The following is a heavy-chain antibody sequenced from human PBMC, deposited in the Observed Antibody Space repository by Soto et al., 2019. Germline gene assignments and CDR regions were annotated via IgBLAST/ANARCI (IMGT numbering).Heavy chain of an antibody. Sequence: GGPLRLPCAASGFTFSSYGMNWVRQAPGKGLVWVSRIISDGSSTSYADSVKGRFTISRDNAKNTLYLQMNSLRAEDTAVYYCASVGVIRGFDYWGQGTLVTVSS. V-gene: IGHV3-74*01. CDR1: GFTFSSYG. J-gene: IGHJ4*02. CDR2: IISDGSST. D-gene: IGHD2-21*01. CDR3: ASVGVIRGFDY.